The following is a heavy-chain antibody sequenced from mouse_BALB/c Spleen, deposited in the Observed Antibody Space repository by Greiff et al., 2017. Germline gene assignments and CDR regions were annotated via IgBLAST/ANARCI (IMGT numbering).Heavy chain of an antibody. Sequence: QVQLQQSGAELVKPGASVKLSCKASGYTFTSYWMHWVKQRPGQGLEWIGEINPSNGRTNYNEQFKSKATLTVDKSSSTAYMKLSTLTSEDSAVYYCATNWDVGWFAYWGQGTLVTVSA. CDR2: INPSNGRT. CDR3: ATNWDVGWFAY. D-gene: IGHD4-1*01. V-gene: IGHV1S81*02. J-gene: IGHJ3*01. CDR1: GYTFTSYW.